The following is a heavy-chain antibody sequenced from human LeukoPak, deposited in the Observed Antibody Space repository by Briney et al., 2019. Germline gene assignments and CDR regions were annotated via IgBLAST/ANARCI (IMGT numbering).Heavy chain of an antibody. Sequence: PSQTLSLTCTVSGGSISSGSYYWRWIRQPAGKGLEWIGRIYTSVSTNYNPSLKSRVTITVDTSKNQFSLKLSSVTAADTAVYCCARGYCSSTSCYWRYWGPGILVTVSS. V-gene: IGHV4-61*02. J-gene: IGHJ4*02. CDR3: ARGYCSSTSCYWRY. CDR2: IYTSVST. D-gene: IGHD2-2*01. CDR1: GGSISSGSYY.